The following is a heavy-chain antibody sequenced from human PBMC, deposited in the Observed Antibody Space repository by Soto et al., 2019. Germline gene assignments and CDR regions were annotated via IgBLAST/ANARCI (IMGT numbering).Heavy chain of an antibody. Sequence: SPTLSLICTTSGDNVSSNHATWDWFRQSPSRGLEWLGRTYYRSRWYNDYAVSVKSRITINPDTSKNQFSLKLTSVTAEDTALYFCASSSFLRSGDLFHGLDVWGQGTTVT. CDR2: TYYRSRWYN. J-gene: IGHJ6*02. CDR1: GDNVSSNHAT. CDR3: ASSSFLRSGDLFHGLDV. V-gene: IGHV6-1*01. D-gene: IGHD3-10*01.